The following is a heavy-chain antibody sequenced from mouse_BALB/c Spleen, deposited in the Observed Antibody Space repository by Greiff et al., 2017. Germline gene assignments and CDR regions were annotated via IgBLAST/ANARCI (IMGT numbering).Heavy chain of an antibody. D-gene: IGHD2-1*01. CDR2: ISTYYGNT. V-gene: IGHV1-67*01. J-gene: IGHJ4*01. Sequence: QVQLQQSGPELVRPGVSVKISCKGSGYTFTDYAMHWVKQSHAKSLEWIGVISTYYGNTNYNQKFKGKATMTVDKSSSTDYMELARLTSEDSAIYYGERGGGNYAAMDYWGQGTSVTVSS. CDR1: GYTFTDYA. CDR3: ERGGGNYAAMDY.